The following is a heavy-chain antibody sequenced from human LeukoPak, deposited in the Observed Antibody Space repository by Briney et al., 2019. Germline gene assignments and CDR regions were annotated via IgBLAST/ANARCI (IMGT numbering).Heavy chain of an antibody. D-gene: IGHD2-8*02. V-gene: IGHV1-58*01. Sequence: SVTVSRKASGFTFTTSAVQWVRQARGQRLEWIGRIVVGSGNTDHAQKFQGRLTITRDISTSTAYMELSSLTSDDTAVYYCAAVPNANAWYWDDAFDIWGQGTLVTVSS. CDR2: IVVGSGNT. J-gene: IGHJ3*02. CDR1: GFTFTTSA. CDR3: AAVPNANAWYWDDAFDI.